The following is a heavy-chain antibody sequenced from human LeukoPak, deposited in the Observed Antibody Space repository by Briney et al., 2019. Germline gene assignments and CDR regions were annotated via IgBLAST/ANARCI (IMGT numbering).Heavy chain of an antibody. Sequence: GGSLRLSCAASGFTLSSYWMNWVRQAPGKGLEWVANIKPDGSDQYYVDPVRGRFTIARDNAKNSLYLQMKSLRAEDTAVYYCARDGGGGGALFYFDGWGQGTLVIVS. CDR3: ARDGGGGGALFYFDG. CDR2: IKPDGSDQ. J-gene: IGHJ4*02. CDR1: GFTLSSYW. V-gene: IGHV3-7*05. D-gene: IGHD2-15*01.